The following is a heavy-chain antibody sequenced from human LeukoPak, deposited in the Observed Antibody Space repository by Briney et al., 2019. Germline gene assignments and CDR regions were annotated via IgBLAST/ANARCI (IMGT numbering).Heavy chain of an antibody. CDR3: ARDYKYAFDN. CDR2: IGIDSGNT. CDR1: GFTFSDYI. D-gene: IGHD5-24*01. Sequence: GGSLRLSCAASGFTFSDYIMNWVRQAPGKGLEWISYIGIDSGNTNYADSVKGGFTISGDKAKNSLYLQMNSLRVEDTAVYYCARDYKYAFDNWGQGTLVTVSS. J-gene: IGHJ4*02. V-gene: IGHV3-48*01.